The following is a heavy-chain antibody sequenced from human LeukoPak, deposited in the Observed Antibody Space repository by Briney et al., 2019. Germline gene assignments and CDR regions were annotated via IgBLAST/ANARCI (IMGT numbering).Heavy chain of an antibody. Sequence: PSETLSLTCTVSGGSISSYYWSWIRQPPGKGLEWIGYIYYSGSTYYNPSLKSRVTISVDTSKNRFSLKLSSVTAADTAVYYCHTREERGYWGQGTLVTVSS. CDR2: IYYSGST. J-gene: IGHJ4*02. V-gene: IGHV4-59*04. D-gene: IGHD3-10*01. CDR1: GGSISSYY. CDR3: HTREERGY.